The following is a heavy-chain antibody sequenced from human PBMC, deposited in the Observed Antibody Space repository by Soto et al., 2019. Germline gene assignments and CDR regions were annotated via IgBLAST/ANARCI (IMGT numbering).Heavy chain of an antibody. CDR1: GGTFSSYT. CDR3: AYPFNIVATIDYFDY. Sequence: QVQLVQSGAEVKKPGSSVKVSCKASGGTFSSYTISWVRQAPGQGLEWMGRIIPILGIANYAQKFQGRVTIAEEKSTSTGYMELSSLRSEDTAVYYCAYPFNIVATIDYFDYWGPGTLVTVSS. V-gene: IGHV1-69*02. CDR2: IIPILGIA. J-gene: IGHJ4*02. D-gene: IGHD5-12*01.